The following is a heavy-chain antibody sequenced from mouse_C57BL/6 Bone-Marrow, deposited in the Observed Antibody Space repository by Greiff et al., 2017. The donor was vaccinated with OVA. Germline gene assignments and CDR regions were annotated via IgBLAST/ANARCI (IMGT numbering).Heavy chain of an antibody. J-gene: IGHJ3*01. Sequence: DVQLQESGAELVRPGASVKLSCTASGFNIKDDYMHWVKQRPEQGLEWIGWIDPENGDTEYASKFQGKATITADTSSNTAYLQLSSLTSEDTAVYYCTTWRAYGSSAWFAYWGQGTLVTVSA. V-gene: IGHV14-4*01. CDR3: TTWRAYGSSAWFAY. D-gene: IGHD1-1*01. CDR2: IDPENGDT. CDR1: GFNIKDDY.